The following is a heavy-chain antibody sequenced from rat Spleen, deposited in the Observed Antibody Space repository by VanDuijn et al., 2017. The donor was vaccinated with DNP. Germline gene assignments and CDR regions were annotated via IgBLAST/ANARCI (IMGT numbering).Heavy chain of an antibody. J-gene: IGHJ2*01. Sequence: EVQLQESGPGLVKPSQSLSLTCSVTGYSITSSYRWYWIRKFPGNKLEWMGSINSAGNTNYNPSLKGRISITSEPSKNQFFLQVNSVTTDDTATYYCTRGDILRSFDYWGQGVMVTVSS. V-gene: IGHV3-3*01. CDR1: GYSITSSYR. D-gene: IGHD1-6*01. CDR2: INSAGNT. CDR3: TRGDILRSFDY.